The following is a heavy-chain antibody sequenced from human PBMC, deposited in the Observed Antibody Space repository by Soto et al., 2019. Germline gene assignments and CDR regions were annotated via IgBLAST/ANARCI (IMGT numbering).Heavy chain of an antibody. Sequence: QLQLQESGPGLVKPSETLSLTCTVSGGSISSSSYYWGWIRQPPGKGLEWIGSIYYSGSTYYNPSLKSRVTISVDTSKNQFSLKLSSVTAADTAVYYCVEFHYYYGMDVWGQGTTVTVSS. CDR1: GGSISSSSYY. CDR3: VEFHYYYGMDV. D-gene: IGHD3-10*01. V-gene: IGHV4-39*01. CDR2: IYYSGST. J-gene: IGHJ6*02.